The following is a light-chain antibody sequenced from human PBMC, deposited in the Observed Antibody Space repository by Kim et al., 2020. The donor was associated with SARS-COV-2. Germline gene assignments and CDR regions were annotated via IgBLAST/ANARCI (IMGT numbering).Light chain of an antibody. CDR2: QDN. J-gene: IGLJ2*01. CDR1: KLGDKY. V-gene: IGLV3-1*01. Sequence: ELTQPPSVSVSPGQTASITCSGDKLGDKYSSWYQQKPGQSPVLVIYQDNKRPSGIPERISGSNSGNTATLTISGTQAMDEADYYCQVWDRSTIIFGGETQLTVL. CDR3: QVWDRSTII.